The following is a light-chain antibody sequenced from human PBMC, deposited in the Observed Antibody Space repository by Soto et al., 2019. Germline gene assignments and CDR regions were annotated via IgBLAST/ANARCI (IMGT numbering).Light chain of an antibody. CDR3: QKYNSAPLT. V-gene: IGKV1-27*01. Sequence: DIQVTQPPSSLSASLGDRVTITCRANQAMGVYLAWFQQQPGKVPKLLIYAASALQSGVPSRFSGSGSGTDFTLTISSLQPEDIATYYCQKYNSAPLTFGGGTKVEI. CDR1: QAMGVY. CDR2: AAS. J-gene: IGKJ4*01.